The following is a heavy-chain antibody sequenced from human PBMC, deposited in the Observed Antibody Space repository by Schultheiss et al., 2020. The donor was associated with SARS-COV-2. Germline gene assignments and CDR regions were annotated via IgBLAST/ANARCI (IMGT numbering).Heavy chain of an antibody. Sequence: GGSLRLSCAASGFTFSSYWMHWVRQAPGKGLEWVSSISSSSSYIYYADSVKGRFTISRDNAKNSLYLQMNSLRAEDTAVYYCARSANYDVLTGYYSYYYMDVWGKGTTVTVSS. J-gene: IGHJ6*03. CDR2: ISSSSSYI. V-gene: IGHV3-21*01. CDR3: ARSANYDVLTGYYSYYYMDV. CDR1: GFTFSSYW. D-gene: IGHD3-9*01.